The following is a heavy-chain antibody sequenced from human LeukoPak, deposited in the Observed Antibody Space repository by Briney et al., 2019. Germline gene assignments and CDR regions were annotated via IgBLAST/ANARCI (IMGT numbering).Heavy chain of an antibody. CDR2: ISYDGSNK. D-gene: IGHD7-27*01. CDR3: AKDPWGSRSFGMDV. V-gene: IGHV3-30-3*01. Sequence: PGGSLRLSCAASGFTFSSYAMHWVRQAPGKGLEWVAVISYDGSNKYYADSVKGRFTISRDNSKNTLYLQMNSLRADDTAVYYCAKDPWGSRSFGMDVWGQGTTVTVSS. CDR1: GFTFSSYA. J-gene: IGHJ6*02.